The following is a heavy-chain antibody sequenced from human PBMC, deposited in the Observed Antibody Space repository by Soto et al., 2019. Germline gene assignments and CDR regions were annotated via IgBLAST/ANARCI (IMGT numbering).Heavy chain of an antibody. J-gene: IGHJ5*02. CDR3: ARDESSWFDP. CDR1: GGSISSGGYY. Sequence: TLSLTCTVSGGSISSGGYYWSWIRQHPGKGLEWIGYIYYSGSTYYNPSLKSRVTISVDTSKNQFSLKLSSVSAADTAVYYCARDESSWFDPWGQGTLATVSS. V-gene: IGHV4-31*03. CDR2: IYYSGST.